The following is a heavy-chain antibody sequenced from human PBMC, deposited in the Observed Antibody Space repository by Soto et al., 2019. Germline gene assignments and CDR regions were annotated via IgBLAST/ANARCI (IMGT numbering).Heavy chain of an antibody. D-gene: IGHD6-19*01. CDR3: ARVPVGWYGDFDY. Sequence: GESLKISCKGSGYSFTSYWISWVRQMPGKGLEWMGRIDPSDSYTDYSPSFQGHVTISADKSISTAYLQWSSLKASDTAMYYRARVPVGWYGDFDYWGQGTLVTVSS. J-gene: IGHJ4*02. CDR1: GYSFTSYW. V-gene: IGHV5-10-1*01. CDR2: IDPSDSYT.